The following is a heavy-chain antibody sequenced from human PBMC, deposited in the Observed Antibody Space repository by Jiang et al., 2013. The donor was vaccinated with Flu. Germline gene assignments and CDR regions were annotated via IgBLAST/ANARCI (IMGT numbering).Heavy chain of an antibody. CDR1: EFTFSIYW. CDR2: IKEDGSEK. CDR3: ARGRGYNFIH. D-gene: IGHD5-24*01. Sequence: GLVQPGGSLRLSCEASEFTFSIYWMSWVRQAPGKGLEWVASIKEDGSEKHYVDSVKGRFTISRDNAKNSLYLQMSSLGPEDTAVYYCARGRGYNFIHWGQGTLLTVSS. J-gene: IGHJ4*02. V-gene: IGHV3-7*01.